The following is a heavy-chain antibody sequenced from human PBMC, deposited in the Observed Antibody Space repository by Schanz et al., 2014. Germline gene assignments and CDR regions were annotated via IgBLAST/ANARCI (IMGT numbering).Heavy chain of an antibody. D-gene: IGHD2-15*01. Sequence: EVHLVESGGGLVQPGGSLRLSCAASGFTFSSHWMHWVRQDPGKGLVWVARINSVGSNTDYADSVTGRFTISRDNAKNTLYLQMNSLRAEDTAVYYCARDFLLEQLGYSHYYYAMDVWGQGTTVTVSS. CDR1: GFTFSSHW. CDR2: INSVGSNT. V-gene: IGHV3-74*01. J-gene: IGHJ6*02. CDR3: ARDFLLEQLGYSHYYYAMDV.